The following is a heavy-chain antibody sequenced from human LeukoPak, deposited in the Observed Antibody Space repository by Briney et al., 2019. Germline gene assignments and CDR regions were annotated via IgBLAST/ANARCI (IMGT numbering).Heavy chain of an antibody. CDR2: IYTSGST. CDR1: GGSISSYY. V-gene: IGHV4-4*07. J-gene: IGHJ2*01. D-gene: IGHD6-19*01. Sequence: SETLSLTCTVSGGSISSYYWSWIRQPAGKGLEWIGRIYTSGSTNYNPSLKSRVTMSVDTSKNQFSLKLSSVTAVDTAVYYCARGFESSGWSLYWYFDLWGRGTLVTVSS. CDR3: ARGFESSGWSLYWYFDL.